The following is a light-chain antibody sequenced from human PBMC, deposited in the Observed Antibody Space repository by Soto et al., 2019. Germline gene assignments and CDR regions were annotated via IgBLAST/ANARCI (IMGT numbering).Light chain of an antibody. CDR3: CSYAGSSTWV. Sequence: QSVLTQPASVSGSPGQSITISCTGNSSDVGSYNFVSWYQQHPGKAPKVMIYEGSKRPSGVSNRFSGSKSGNTASLTISGLQAEDEADYYCCSYAGSSTWVFGTGTKLTVL. CDR1: SSDVGSYNF. CDR2: EGS. J-gene: IGLJ1*01. V-gene: IGLV2-23*01.